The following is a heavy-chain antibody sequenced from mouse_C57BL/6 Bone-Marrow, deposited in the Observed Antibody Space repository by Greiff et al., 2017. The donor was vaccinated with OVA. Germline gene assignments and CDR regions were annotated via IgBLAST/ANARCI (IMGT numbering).Heavy chain of an antibody. V-gene: IGHV1-82*01. CDR3: ARWRTY. CDR1: GYAFSSSW. CDR2: IYPGDGDT. Sequence: QVQLQQSGPELVKPGASVKISCKASGYAFSSSWMNWVKQRPGKGLEWIGRIYPGDGDTNYNGKFKGKATLTSDKSSSTAYMQLSSLTSEDSAVYFCARWRTYWGQGTLVTVSA. J-gene: IGHJ3*01.